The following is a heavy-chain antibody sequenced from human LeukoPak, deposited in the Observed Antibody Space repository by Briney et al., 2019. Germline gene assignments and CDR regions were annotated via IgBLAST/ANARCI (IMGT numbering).Heavy chain of an antibody. J-gene: IGHJ4*02. CDR3: ARGRSTYGDRHDY. CDR1: GFTFSSHL. D-gene: IGHD4-17*01. V-gene: IGHV3-74*01. CDR2: ISTDGSTT. Sequence: QPGGSLRLSCEASGFTFSSHLMHWVRQAPGKGLVWVSRISTDGSTTIYADSVKGRFTISRDNAKNTLYLQMNGLRAEDTAVYYCARGRSTYGDRHDYWGQGTLVTVSS.